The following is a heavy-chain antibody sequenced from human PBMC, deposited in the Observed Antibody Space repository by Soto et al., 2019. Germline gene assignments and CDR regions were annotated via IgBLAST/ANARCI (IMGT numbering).Heavy chain of an antibody. V-gene: IGHV1-69*01. D-gene: IGHD6-6*01. Sequence: QVQLVQSGAEVKKPGSSVKVSCEASGGTFSSYAISWVRQAPGQGLEWMGGIIPIFGTANYAQKFQGRVTITADESTSTAYMELSSLRSEDTAVYYCARGRALSSSPNMHFDYWGQGTLVTVSS. CDR1: GGTFSSYA. CDR2: IIPIFGTA. J-gene: IGHJ4*02. CDR3: ARGRALSSSPNMHFDY.